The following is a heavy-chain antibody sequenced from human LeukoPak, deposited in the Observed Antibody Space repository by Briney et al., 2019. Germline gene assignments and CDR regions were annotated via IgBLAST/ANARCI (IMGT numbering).Heavy chain of an antibody. CDR2: IYYSGST. J-gene: IGHJ4*02. CDR1: GGSISSSSYY. CDR3: ARLGKEYQLLSIDY. Sequence: SETLSLTCTVSGGSISSSSYYWGWIRQPPGKGLEWIGSIYYSGSTYYNPSLKSRVTISVDTSKNQFSLKLSSVTAADTAVYYCARLGKEYQLLSIDYWGQGTLVTVSS. V-gene: IGHV4-39*01. D-gene: IGHD2-2*01.